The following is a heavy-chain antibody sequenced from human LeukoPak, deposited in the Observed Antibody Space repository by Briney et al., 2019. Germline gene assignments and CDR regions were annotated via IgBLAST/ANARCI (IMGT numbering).Heavy chain of an antibody. J-gene: IGHJ4*02. Sequence: GGSLSLSCAASGFTFSSYGMHWVRQAPGKGLEWVAFIRYDGSNKYYADSVKGRFTISRDNSKNTLYLQMNSLRAEDTAVYYCATLPIVRGVIIFDYWGQGTLVTVSS. CDR1: GFTFSSYG. CDR2: IRYDGSNK. V-gene: IGHV3-30*02. D-gene: IGHD3-10*01. CDR3: ATLPIVRGVIIFDY.